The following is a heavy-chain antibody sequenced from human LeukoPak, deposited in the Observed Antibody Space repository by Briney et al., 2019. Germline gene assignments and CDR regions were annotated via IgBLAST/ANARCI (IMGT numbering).Heavy chain of an antibody. CDR1: RFTFSSYG. CDR3: ASLSNDWGFDY. V-gene: IGHV3-33*01. D-gene: IGHD7-27*01. Sequence: GGSLRLSGAASRFTFSSYGMHWVRQAPGKGLEWVAVIWYDGSNKYYADSVKGRFTISRDNSKNTLYLQMNSLRAEDTAVYYCASLSNDWGFDYWGQGTLVTVSS. J-gene: IGHJ4*02. CDR2: IWYDGSNK.